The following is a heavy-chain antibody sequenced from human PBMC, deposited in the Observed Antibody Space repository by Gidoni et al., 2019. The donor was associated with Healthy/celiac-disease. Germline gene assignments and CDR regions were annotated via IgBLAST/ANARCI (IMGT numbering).Heavy chain of an antibody. CDR2: IWYDGSNK. V-gene: IGHV3-33*01. CDR1: GFSFSSYG. CDR3: ARDYDFWSGYQQYYYGMDV. D-gene: IGHD3-3*01. J-gene: IGHJ6*02. Sequence: QVQLVESGGGVVQPGRSLRLSCAASGFSFSSYGMPWVRQAPGKGLEWVAVIWYDGSNKYYADSVKGRFTISRDNSKNTLYLQMNSLRAEDTAVYYCARDYDFWSGYQQYYYGMDVWGQGTTVTVSS.